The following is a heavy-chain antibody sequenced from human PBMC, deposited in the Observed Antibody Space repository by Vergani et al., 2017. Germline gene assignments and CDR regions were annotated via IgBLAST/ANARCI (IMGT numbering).Heavy chain of an antibody. CDR3: ARGRTYYYDSSGYHP. J-gene: IGHJ3*01. Sequence: QVQLQESGPGLVKPSETLSLTCAVSGFSIDNGYYWDWIRQPPGKGLEWIGEINHSGSTNYNPSLKSRVTISVDTSKNQFSLKLSSVTAADTAVYYCARGRTYYYDSSGYHPWGQGTMVTVSS. V-gene: IGHV4-38-2*01. CDR1: GFSIDNGYY. D-gene: IGHD3-22*01. CDR2: INHSGST.